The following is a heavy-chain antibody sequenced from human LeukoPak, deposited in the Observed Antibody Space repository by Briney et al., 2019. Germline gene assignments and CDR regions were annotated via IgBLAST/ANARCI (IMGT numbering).Heavy chain of an antibody. CDR1: GLTLSSYA. Sequence: GGSLRLSCAASGLTLSSYAMNWVRQAPEKGLEWVSCISGSGGSTFYADSVKGRFTISRDSSKNALYLQMSSLGAEDTAVYYCAKGGGSSCYDRLDYWGQGTLVTVSS. V-gene: IGHV3-23*01. D-gene: IGHD2-15*01. CDR3: AKGGGSSCYDRLDY. CDR2: ISGSGGST. J-gene: IGHJ4*02.